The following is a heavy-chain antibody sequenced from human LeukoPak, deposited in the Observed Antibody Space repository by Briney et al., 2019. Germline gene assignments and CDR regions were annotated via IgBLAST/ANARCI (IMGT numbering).Heavy chain of an antibody. Sequence: GGSLRLSCAASGFTFSSYGMHWVRQAPGKGLEWVAFIRYDGSNKYYADSVKGRFTISRDNSKNTLYLQMNSLRAEDMALYYCAKDAGSGVVVVAAYFDYWGQGTLVTVSS. CDR1: GFTFSSYG. D-gene: IGHD2-15*01. V-gene: IGHV3-30*02. CDR3: AKDAGSGVVVVAAYFDY. CDR2: IRYDGSNK. J-gene: IGHJ4*02.